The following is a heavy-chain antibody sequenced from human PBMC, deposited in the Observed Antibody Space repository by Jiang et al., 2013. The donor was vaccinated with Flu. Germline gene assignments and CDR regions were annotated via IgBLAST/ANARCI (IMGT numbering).Heavy chain of an antibody. CDR3: ARDPPTFGDCASSYYQYGMDV. V-gene: IGHV4-30-4*01. CDR2: SGVT. Sequence: SGVTHAKPSLTSRVSMSVDTSKNQFSLKLSSVTAADTAVYFCARDPPTFGDCASSYYQYGMDVWGQGTTVTVSS. J-gene: IGHJ6*02. D-gene: IGHD2-21*02.